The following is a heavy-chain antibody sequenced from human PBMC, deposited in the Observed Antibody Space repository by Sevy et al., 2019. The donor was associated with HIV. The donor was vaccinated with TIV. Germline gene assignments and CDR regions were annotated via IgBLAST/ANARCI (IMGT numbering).Heavy chain of an antibody. D-gene: IGHD2-8*02. J-gene: IGHJ6*03. Sequence: GGSLRLSCAASGFTFSSYGMHWVRQAPGKGLEWVAFIRYDGSNKYYADSVKGRFTISRDNSKNTLYLQMNSLRAEDTAVYYCAKAPTGGTTYYYYFYMDVWGKGTTVTVSS. CDR3: AKAPTGGTTYYYYFYMDV. CDR2: IRYDGSNK. V-gene: IGHV3-30*02. CDR1: GFTFSSYG.